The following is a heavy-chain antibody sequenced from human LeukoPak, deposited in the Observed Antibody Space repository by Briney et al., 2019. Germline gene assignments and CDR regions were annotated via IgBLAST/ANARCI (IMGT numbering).Heavy chain of an antibody. CDR1: GSTFSSYS. CDR2: ISGSGGNT. CDR3: ARPASYSSGWADFDY. D-gene: IGHD6-19*01. V-gene: IGHV3-23*01. J-gene: IGHJ4*02. Sequence: GGSLRLSCAASGSTFSSYSMSWVRQAPGKGLEWVSAISGSGGNTYYADLVKGRFTISRDNSKNTLYLQMNSLRAEDTAVYYCARPASYSSGWADFDYWGQGTLVTVSS.